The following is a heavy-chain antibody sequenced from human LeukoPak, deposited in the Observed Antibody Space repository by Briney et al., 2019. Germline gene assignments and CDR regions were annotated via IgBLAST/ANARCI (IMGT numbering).Heavy chain of an antibody. CDR2: IYTSGST. Sequence: SETLSLTCTVSGGSISSYYWSWIRQPAGKGLEWIGRIYTSGSTNYNPSLKSRVTISVGTSKNQFSLKLSSVTAADTAVYYCARGGWASTYYYYYGMDVWGQGTTVTVSS. J-gene: IGHJ6*02. V-gene: IGHV4-4*07. CDR1: GGSISSYY. CDR3: ARGGWASTYYYYYGMDV. D-gene: IGHD1-26*01.